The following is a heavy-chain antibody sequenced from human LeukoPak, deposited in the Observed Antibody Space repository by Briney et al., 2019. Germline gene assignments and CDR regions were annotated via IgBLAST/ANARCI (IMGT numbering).Heavy chain of an antibody. Sequence: ASVKVPCKASGYIFTSYYMHWVRQAPGQGLAWMGWINPRSGGTNFAQKFQGRVTMTRDTSISAAYMELSRLRSDDTAVYYCARHVSSSGEDSWGQGTLVTVSS. D-gene: IGHD2-21*01. CDR1: GYIFTSYY. CDR2: INPRSGGT. V-gene: IGHV1-2*02. J-gene: IGHJ4*02. CDR3: ARHVSSSGEDS.